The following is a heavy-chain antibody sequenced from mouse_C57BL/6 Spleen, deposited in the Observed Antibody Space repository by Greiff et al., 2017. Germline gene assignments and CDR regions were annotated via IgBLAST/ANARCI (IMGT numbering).Heavy chain of an antibody. V-gene: IGHV8-12*01. CDR3: ARDGYDAMDY. CDR2: IYWDDDK. J-gene: IGHJ4*01. Sequence: QVTLKVCGPGILQSSQTLSLTCSFSGFSLSTSGMGVSWIRQPSGKGLEWLAHIYWDDDKRHTPSLKSRLTISKDTSRNQVFLKITSVDTADTATYYCARDGYDAMDYWGQGTSVTVSS. CDR1: GFSLSTSGMG. D-gene: IGHD2-3*01.